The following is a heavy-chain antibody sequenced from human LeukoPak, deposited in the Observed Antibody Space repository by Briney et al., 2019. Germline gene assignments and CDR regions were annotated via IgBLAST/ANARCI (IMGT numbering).Heavy chain of an antibody. CDR2: IFPIFGTA. CDR3: ASTYDSSGYYYMDAFDI. V-gene: IGHV1-69*05. J-gene: IGHJ3*02. D-gene: IGHD3-22*01. CDR1: RGTLSRYA. Sequence: SVPVSCKASRGTLSRYAIIWLRQAPGQGLEWMGGIFPIFGTANNAQKFQGRVTITTDESTSTAYMELSSLRSEDTAVYYCASTYDSSGYYYMDAFDIWGQGTMVTVSS.